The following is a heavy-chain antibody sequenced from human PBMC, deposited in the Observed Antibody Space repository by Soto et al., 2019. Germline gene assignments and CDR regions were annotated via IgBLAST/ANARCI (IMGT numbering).Heavy chain of an antibody. CDR2: INHSGST. Sequence: SETLSLTCAVYGGSFSGYYWSWIRQPPGKGLEWIGEINHSGSTNYNPSLKSRVTISVDTSKNQFSLKLSSVTAADTAVYYCAGAMWIRHNWFDPWGQGTLVTVSS. CDR3: AGAMWIRHNWFDP. CDR1: GGSFSGYY. V-gene: IGHV4-34*01. D-gene: IGHD5-18*01. J-gene: IGHJ5*02.